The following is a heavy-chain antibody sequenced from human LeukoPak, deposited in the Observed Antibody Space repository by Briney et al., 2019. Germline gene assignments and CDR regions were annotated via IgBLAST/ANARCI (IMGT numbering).Heavy chain of an antibody. V-gene: IGHV3-30*04. J-gene: IGHJ5*02. Sequence: PGGSLRLSCAASGFTFSSYAMSWVRQAPGKGLEWVAVISYDGSNKYYADSVKGRFTISRDNSKNTLYLQMNSLRAEDTAVYYCASRDGPPLPFDPWGQGTLVTVSS. CDR3: ASRDGPPLPFDP. CDR2: ISYDGSNK. CDR1: GFTFSSYA.